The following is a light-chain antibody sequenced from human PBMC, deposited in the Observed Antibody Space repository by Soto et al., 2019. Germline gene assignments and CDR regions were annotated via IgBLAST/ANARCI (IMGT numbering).Light chain of an antibody. CDR2: AAS. J-gene: IGKJ5*01. Sequence: DIQMRQSPSALSASVGDRVTIPCWASQGIANSLAWYQQRPGTAPKLLISAASNLQTGVPSPFSGSGSGTTFTLTMSSLQPEDFATYYCKQLSTYPITVGNGTRLEIK. CDR1: QGIANS. CDR3: KQLSTYPIT. V-gene: IGKV1-9*01.